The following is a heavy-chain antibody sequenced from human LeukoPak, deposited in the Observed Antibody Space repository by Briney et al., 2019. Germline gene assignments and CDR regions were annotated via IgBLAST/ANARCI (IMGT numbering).Heavy chain of an antibody. CDR3: AKLYGDYYYYYYMDV. CDR2: ISGSGGTT. Sequence: GGSLRLSCAGSGLTFSSYAMSWVRQAPGKGLEWVSAISGSGGTTYYADSVKGRFTISRDNSKNTLYLQMNSLRAEDTAVYYCAKLYGDYYYYYYMDVWGKGTTVTVSS. CDR1: GLTFSSYA. D-gene: IGHD4-17*01. V-gene: IGHV3-23*01. J-gene: IGHJ6*03.